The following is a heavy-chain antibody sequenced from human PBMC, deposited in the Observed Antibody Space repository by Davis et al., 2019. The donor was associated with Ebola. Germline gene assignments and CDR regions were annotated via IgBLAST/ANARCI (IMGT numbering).Heavy chain of an antibody. CDR3: ARDPLVGPTDY. V-gene: IGHV1-69*05. Sequence: SVKVSCKASGNTISTYTIDWVRQAPGQGLEWMGGIIPLFGATNYAQKFRGRVTMTTDTSTSTAYMELTSLRSDDTAVYYCARDPLVGPTDYWGQGTLVTVSS. CDR1: GNTISTYT. J-gene: IGHJ4*02. D-gene: IGHD1-26*01. CDR2: IIPLFGAT.